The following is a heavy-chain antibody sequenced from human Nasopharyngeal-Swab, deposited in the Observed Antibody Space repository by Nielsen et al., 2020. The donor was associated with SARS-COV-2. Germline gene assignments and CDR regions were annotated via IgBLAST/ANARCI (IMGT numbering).Heavy chain of an antibody. CDR2: INPSGGSA. V-gene: IGHV1-46*01. D-gene: IGHD2-15*01. CDR3: ARGGDPREVVAATDCFDP. J-gene: IGHJ5*02. Sequence: WVRQAPGQGLEWMGIINPSGGSARYSQNFQGRVTMTRDTSTNTVYMELYSLTSEDTAVYYCARGGDPREVVAATDCFDPWGQGTLVTVSS.